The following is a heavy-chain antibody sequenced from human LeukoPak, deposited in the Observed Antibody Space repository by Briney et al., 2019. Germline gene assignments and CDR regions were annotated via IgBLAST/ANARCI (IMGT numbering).Heavy chain of an antibody. CDR3: ARRPLWQRYFDY. CDR1: GGSISSYY. Sequence: PSETLSLTCTVSGGSISSYYWSWTRQPPGKGLGWVGYIYYSGSTNYNPSLKSRVTISVDTSKNQFSLKLSSVTAADTAVYYCARRPLWQRYFDYWGQGTLVTVSS. D-gene: IGHD5-18*01. V-gene: IGHV4-59*08. CDR2: IYYSGST. J-gene: IGHJ4*02.